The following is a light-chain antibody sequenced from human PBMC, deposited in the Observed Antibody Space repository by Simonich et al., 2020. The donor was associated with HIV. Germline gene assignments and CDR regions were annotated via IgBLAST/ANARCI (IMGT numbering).Light chain of an antibody. V-gene: IGKV3-15*01. Sequence: EIVMTQSPATLSVSPGERATLSCRVSQSVSRNLAWYQQKPGQAPRLLIYGASNRATGIPARFSGSWSGSQFTLTISSMQSGDFAVYYCQQYNNWPSPFTFGPGTKVDIK. CDR3: QQYNNWPSPFT. CDR2: GAS. J-gene: IGKJ3*01. CDR1: QSVSRN.